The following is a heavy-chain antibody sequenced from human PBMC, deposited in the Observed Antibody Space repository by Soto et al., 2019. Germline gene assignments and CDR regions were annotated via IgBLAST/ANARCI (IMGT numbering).Heavy chain of an antibody. CDR1: GGSISSYY. V-gene: IGHV4-59*01. Sequence: QVQLQESGPGLVKPSETLSLTCTVSGGSISSYYWSWIRQPPGKGLEWIGYIYYSGSTNYNPSLKSRVTISVDTSKNQFSLKLSSVTAADTAVYYCARNYSHAFDIWGQGTMVTVSS. J-gene: IGHJ3*02. CDR2: IYYSGST. CDR3: ARNYSHAFDI. D-gene: IGHD1-7*01.